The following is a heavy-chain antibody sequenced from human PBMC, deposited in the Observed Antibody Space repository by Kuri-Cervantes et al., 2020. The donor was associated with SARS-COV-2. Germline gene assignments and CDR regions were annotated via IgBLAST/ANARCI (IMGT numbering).Heavy chain of an antibody. V-gene: IGHV3-21*04. J-gene: IGHJ4*02. CDR3: TKVFGVGSNINYFDY. CDR2: ISSSSSYI. D-gene: IGHD3-10*02. Sequence: GESLKISCAASGFTFSSYSMNWVRQAPGKGLEWVSSISSSSSYIYYADSVKGRFTISRDNAKNSLYLQMNSLRVEDTALYYCTKVFGVGSNINYFDYWGRGIVVTSPQ. CDR1: GFTFSSYS.